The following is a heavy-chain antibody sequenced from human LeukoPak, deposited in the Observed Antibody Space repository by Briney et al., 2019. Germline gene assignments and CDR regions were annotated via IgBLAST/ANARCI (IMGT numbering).Heavy chain of an antibody. Sequence: ASVKVSCKPSGYAFTSYDINWVRQATGQGLEWMGRMNPNSGNTDYAQKFQGRVTMTRNTSISTAYMELSSLTSEDTAMYYCARRGKGLGYYMDVWGKGTTVTISS. CDR2: MNPNSGNT. CDR1: GYAFTSYD. CDR3: ARRGKGLGYYMDV. D-gene: IGHD3-16*01. J-gene: IGHJ6*03. V-gene: IGHV1-8*01.